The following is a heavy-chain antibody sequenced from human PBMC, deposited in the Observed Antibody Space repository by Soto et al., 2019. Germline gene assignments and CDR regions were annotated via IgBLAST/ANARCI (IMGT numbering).Heavy chain of an antibody. CDR2: ISYDGSNK. CDR1: GFTFSSYG. Sequence: QVQLVESGGGVVQPGRSLRLSCAASGFTFSSYGMHWVRQAPGKGLEWVAVISYDGSNKYYADSVKGRFTISRDNSKNTLYLQMNSLRAEDTAVYYCAKPYTVTTAVGYWGQGTLVTVSS. J-gene: IGHJ4*02. CDR3: AKPYTVTTAVGY. V-gene: IGHV3-30*18. D-gene: IGHD4-17*01.